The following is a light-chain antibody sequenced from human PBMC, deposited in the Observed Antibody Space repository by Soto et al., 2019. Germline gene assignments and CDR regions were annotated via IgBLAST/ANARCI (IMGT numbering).Light chain of an antibody. CDR2: GAS. J-gene: IGKJ2*01. Sequence: EILMTQSPATLSVSPGEGATLSCRAGQSISTNLAWFQQRPGQAPRLLIYGASTRADDVPARFSGSVSGTEFTLTISSMQSEDFAFYYCLQYNNWPMHTFGQGTKLDFK. V-gene: IGKV3-15*01. CDR3: LQYNNWPMHT. CDR1: QSISTN.